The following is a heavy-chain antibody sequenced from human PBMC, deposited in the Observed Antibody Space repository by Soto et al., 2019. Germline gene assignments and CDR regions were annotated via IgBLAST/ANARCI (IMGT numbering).Heavy chain of an antibody. Sequence: SETLSLTCPVSGASISNGGFSWGWLRQSPGKGLEWIGYISPLERTYFLPSFKSRLTKSIDRTRNQFSLKLSSVTAADMAVYYCARGGGYDALDYWGQGVLVTVSS. CDR1: GASISNGGFS. J-gene: IGHJ4*02. V-gene: IGHV4-30-2*06. CDR2: ISPLERT. CDR3: ARGGGYDALDY. D-gene: IGHD5-12*01.